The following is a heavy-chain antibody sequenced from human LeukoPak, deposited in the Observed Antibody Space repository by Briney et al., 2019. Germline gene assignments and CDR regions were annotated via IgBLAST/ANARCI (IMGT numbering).Heavy chain of an antibody. CDR1: GGSISSGGYS. V-gene: IGHV4-30-2*01. CDR3: ASLNYYGSGSYDY. CDR2: VYHSGST. Sequence: PSQTLSLTCAVSGGSISSGGYSWSWNRQPPGKGLEWIGYVYHSGSTYYNPSLKSRVTISVDWSKSQFSLKLSSVTAADTAVYYCASLNYYGSGSYDYWGQGTLVTVSS. J-gene: IGHJ4*02. D-gene: IGHD3-10*01.